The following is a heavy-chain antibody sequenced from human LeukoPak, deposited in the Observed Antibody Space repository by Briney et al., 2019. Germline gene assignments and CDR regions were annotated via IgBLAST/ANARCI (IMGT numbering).Heavy chain of an antibody. CDR3: ARQGSNSSGWYPVDD. CDR1: GYTFTAYY. J-gene: IGHJ4*02. D-gene: IGHD6-19*01. V-gene: IGHV1-2*02. CDR2: MNPNSGGT. Sequence: ASVKVSCKTSGYTFTAYYIHWLRQAPGQGLEWMGSMNPNSGGTKYAQTFQGRVTLTRDTSISTAYLELSSLTSDDTAVYFCARQGSNSSGWYPVDDWGQGTLVTVSS.